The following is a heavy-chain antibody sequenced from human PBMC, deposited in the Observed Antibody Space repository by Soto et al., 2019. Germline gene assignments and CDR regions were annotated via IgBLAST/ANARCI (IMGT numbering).Heavy chain of an antibody. D-gene: IGHD4-17*01. J-gene: IGHJ4*02. CDR1: GGSISSGGYY. CDR3: TREVVLDYGDYKYYFDY. Sequence: SETLSLTCTVSGGSISSGGYYLSWIRQHPGKGLEWIGYIYYSGGTYYNPSLKSRVTISVDTSKNQFSLKLSSVTAADTAVYYCTREVVLDYGDYKYYFDYWGQGTLVTVSS. V-gene: IGHV4-31*03. CDR2: IYYSGGT.